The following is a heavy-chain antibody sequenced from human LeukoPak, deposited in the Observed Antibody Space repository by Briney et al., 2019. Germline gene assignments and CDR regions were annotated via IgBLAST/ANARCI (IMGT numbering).Heavy chain of an antibody. CDR3: ARAIDDFWSGYFDY. J-gene: IGHJ4*02. V-gene: IGHV3-64*01. Sequence: GGSLRLSCAASGFTFSSYAMHWVRQAPGKGLEYVSAISSNGGSTYYANSVKGRFTISRDNSKNTLYLQMGSLRAEDMAVYYCARAIDDFWSGYFDYWGQGTLVTVSS. CDR1: GFTFSSYA. D-gene: IGHD3-3*01. CDR2: ISSNGGST.